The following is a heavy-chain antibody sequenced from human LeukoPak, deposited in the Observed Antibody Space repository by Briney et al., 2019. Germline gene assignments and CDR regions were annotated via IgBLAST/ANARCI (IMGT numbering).Heavy chain of an antibody. Sequence: GASVKVSCKASGYTFTSYYMRWVRQAPGQGLEWMGIINPSGGSTSYAQKFQGRVTMTRDTSTSTVYMELGSLRSEDTAVYYCATGGRDILTGYSNWFDPWGQGTLVTVSS. CDR2: INPSGGST. CDR3: ATGGRDILTGYSNWFDP. CDR1: GYTFTSYY. J-gene: IGHJ5*02. D-gene: IGHD3-9*01. V-gene: IGHV1-46*01.